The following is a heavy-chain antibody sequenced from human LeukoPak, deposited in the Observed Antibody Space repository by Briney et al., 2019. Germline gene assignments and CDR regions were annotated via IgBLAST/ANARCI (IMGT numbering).Heavy chain of an antibody. CDR1: GFTFSSYA. V-gene: IGHV3-23*01. Sequence: GSLRLSCAASGFTFSSYAMSWVRQAPGKGLEWVSAISGSGGSTYYADSVKGRFTISRDNSKNTLYLQMNSLRAKDTAVYYCAKDWWLRTHYWFDPWGQGTLVTVSS. CDR2: ISGSGGST. CDR3: AKDWWLRTHYWFDP. D-gene: IGHD5-12*01. J-gene: IGHJ5*02.